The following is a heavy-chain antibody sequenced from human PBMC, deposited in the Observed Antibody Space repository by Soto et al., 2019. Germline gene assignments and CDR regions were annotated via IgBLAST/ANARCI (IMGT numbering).Heavy chain of an antibody. D-gene: IGHD6-19*01. CDR1: GFSLSSTRMA. CDR2: IYWDDDK. V-gene: IGHV2-5*02. CDR3: AHIVVAGLGYYFDY. Sequence: QITLKESGPTLVKPTQTLTLTCTFSGFSLSSTRMAVGWIRQPPGKALEWLALIYWDDDKRYSPFLKSRLTIXNXTAXHQVVLTMSNMDPVDTARYYCAHIVVAGLGYYFDYWGQGTLVTVSS. J-gene: IGHJ4*02.